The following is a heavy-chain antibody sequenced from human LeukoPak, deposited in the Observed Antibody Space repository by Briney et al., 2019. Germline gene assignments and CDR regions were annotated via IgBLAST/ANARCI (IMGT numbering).Heavy chain of an antibody. CDR2: INHSGST. Sequence: SETLSLTCAVYGGSLSGYYWSWIRQPPGKGLEWIGEINHSGSTNYNPSLKSRVTISVDTSKNQFSLKLSSVTAADTAVYYCARVSRGAFGYWGQGTLVTVSS. CDR1: GGSLSGYY. D-gene: IGHD1-26*01. CDR3: ARVSRGAFGY. J-gene: IGHJ4*02. V-gene: IGHV4-34*01.